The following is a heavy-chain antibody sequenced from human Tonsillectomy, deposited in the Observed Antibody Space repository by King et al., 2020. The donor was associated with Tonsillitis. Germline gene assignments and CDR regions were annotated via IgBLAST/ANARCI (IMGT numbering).Heavy chain of an antibody. CDR2: IMPVFGTA. D-gene: IGHD2-2*01. CDR3: ASTPALPGGWFDP. J-gene: IGHJ5*02. V-gene: IGHV1-69*01. CDR1: GGSFSNYA. Sequence: QLVQSGAEVKKPGSSVKVSCKTSGGSFSNYAIGWVRQAPGQGLEWMGGIMPVFGTAKYALRFQGRVTISADGSTSTAYMELNSLTSEDTAVYYCASTPALPGGWFDPWGQGTLVTVSS.